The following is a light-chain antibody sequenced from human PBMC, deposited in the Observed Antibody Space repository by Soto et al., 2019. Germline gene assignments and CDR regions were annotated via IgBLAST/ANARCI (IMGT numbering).Light chain of an antibody. CDR3: QKYNGALWT. Sequence: DIQLTQSPSSLSASVGDRVTITCRASQGISNYVAWYQQKPGKVPKLLIYAASALQLGVPSLFSGSGSGTDFTLTISSLQPEDVATYYCQKYNGALWTFGQGTKVEIK. J-gene: IGKJ1*01. CDR1: QGISNY. V-gene: IGKV1-27*01. CDR2: AAS.